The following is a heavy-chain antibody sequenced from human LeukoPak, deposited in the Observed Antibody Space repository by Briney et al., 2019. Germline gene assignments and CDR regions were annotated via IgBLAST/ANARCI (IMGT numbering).Heavy chain of an antibody. CDR3: ARGYGSGRSVYYYMDV. CDR1: GFTFSSYE. V-gene: IGHV3-48*03. D-gene: IGHD3-10*01. Sequence: GGSLRLSCAASGFTFSSYEMNWVRQAPGKGLEWVSYISSSGSTIYYADSVKGRFTISRDNAKNSLYLQMNSLRAEDTAVYYCARGYGSGRSVYYYMDVWGKVTTVTVSS. CDR2: ISSSGSTI. J-gene: IGHJ6*03.